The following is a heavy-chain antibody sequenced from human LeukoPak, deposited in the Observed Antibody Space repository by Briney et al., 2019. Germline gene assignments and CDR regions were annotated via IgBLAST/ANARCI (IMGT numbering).Heavy chain of an antibody. D-gene: IGHD3-16*01. Sequence: PGGSLRLSCAASGFTFRSYGMHWVRQAPGKGLEWVAVISYDGSKEHYGDSVKGRFSIPRDNSKNTLYLQMNSLRAEDTAVYYCAKEYDSLYYFDYWGQGTLVTVSS. V-gene: IGHV3-30*18. CDR1: GFTFRSYG. CDR3: AKEYDSLYYFDY. J-gene: IGHJ4*02. CDR2: ISYDGSKE.